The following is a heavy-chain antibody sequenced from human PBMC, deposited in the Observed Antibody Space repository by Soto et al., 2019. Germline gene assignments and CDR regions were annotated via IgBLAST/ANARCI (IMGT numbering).Heavy chain of an antibody. CDR2: INAPGGKT. D-gene: IGHD1-1*01. CDR3: AKGAVTTGSTVLSDY. CDR1: GFTFPDYA. J-gene: IGHJ4*02. Sequence: EVQLLESGGALIQPGGSLRLSCAASGFTFPDYAMTWVRQAPGKGLEWVSTINAPGGKTYSADSVKGRFTVSRDNSKGPLYLPMNSLSVEDTAVYYCAKGAVTTGSTVLSDYWGPGTLVTVSS. V-gene: IGHV3-23*01.